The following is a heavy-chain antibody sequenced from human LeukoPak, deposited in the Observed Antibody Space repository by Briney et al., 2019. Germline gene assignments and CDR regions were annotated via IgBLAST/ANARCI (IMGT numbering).Heavy chain of an antibody. J-gene: IGHJ4*02. CDR3: ARDGGGTGGPFDY. V-gene: IGHV4-4*07. CDR2: IYTSGNT. CDR1: GGSISIYY. Sequence: PSETLSLTCTVSGGSISIYYWNWIRQPAGKGLEWIGRIYTSGNTNYNPSLKSRVTMSVDTSNNHLSLNLSSVTAADTAVYYCARDGGGTGGPFDYWGQGTLVTVSS. D-gene: IGHD7-27*01.